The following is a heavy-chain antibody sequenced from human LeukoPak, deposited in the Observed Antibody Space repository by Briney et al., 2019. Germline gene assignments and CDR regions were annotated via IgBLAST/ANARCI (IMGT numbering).Heavy chain of an antibody. CDR1: GGTFSSYA. Sequence: ASVKVSCKASGGTFSSYAICWVRQAPGQGLEWMGGIFPIIGTANYAQKFQGRVTITTDESTSTAYIELSSLGSQETAVYYCASFRYSSGYYYFDYWGQGTLGTVSP. CDR3: ASFRYSSGYYYFDY. CDR2: IFPIIGTA. V-gene: IGHV1-69*05. J-gene: IGHJ4*02. D-gene: IGHD3-22*01.